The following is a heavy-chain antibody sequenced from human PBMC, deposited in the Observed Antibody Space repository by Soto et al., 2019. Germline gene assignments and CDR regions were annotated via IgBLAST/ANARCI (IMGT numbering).Heavy chain of an antibody. D-gene: IGHD4-17*01. CDR1: GYSFTSYW. CDR2: IYPGDSDT. CDR3: ARHNDYGDYVDIRGVLKSYYYGMYV. Sequence: GESLKISCKGSGYSFTSYWIGWVRQMPGKGLEWMGIIYPGDSDTRYSPSFQGQVTISADKSISTAYLQWSSLKASDTAMYYCARHNDYGDYVDIRGVLKSYYYGMYVWGQGTTVTVSS. V-gene: IGHV5-51*01. J-gene: IGHJ6*02.